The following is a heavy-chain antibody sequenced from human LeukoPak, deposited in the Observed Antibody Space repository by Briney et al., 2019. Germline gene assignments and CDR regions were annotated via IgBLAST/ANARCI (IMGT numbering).Heavy chain of an antibody. D-gene: IGHD4-17*01. CDR2: IYYTGST. V-gene: IGHV4-59*12. CDR3: ARDRPAYGDYGDYYYMDV. J-gene: IGHJ6*03. CDR1: GGSISSYF. Sequence: PSETLSLTCTVSGGSISSYFWTWVRQPPGKGLEGIGYIYYTGSTNYNPSLKSRVTISVDTSKTQFSLKLSSVTAADTAVYYCARDRPAYGDYGDYYYMDVWGKGTTVTTSS.